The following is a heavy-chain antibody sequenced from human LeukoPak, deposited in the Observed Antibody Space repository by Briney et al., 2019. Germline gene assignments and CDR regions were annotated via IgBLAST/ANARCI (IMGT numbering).Heavy chain of an antibody. CDR3: AKKGGRFLEWSPRYYYYMDV. Sequence: PGGSLRLSCAASGFTFSSYAMSLVRQAPGQLLAWVSAISGSGGSTYYADSVKGRFTISRDNSKNTLYLQMNSLRAEDTAVYYCAKKGGRFLEWSPRYYYYMDVWGKGTTVTVSS. V-gene: IGHV3-23*01. CDR1: GFTFSSYA. CDR2: ISGSGGST. D-gene: IGHD3-3*01. J-gene: IGHJ6*03.